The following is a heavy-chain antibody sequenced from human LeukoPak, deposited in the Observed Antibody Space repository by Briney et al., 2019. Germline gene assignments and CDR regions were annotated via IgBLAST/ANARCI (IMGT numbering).Heavy chain of an antibody. CDR3: AREILAPGKTHDY. CDR2: IRYDGTNK. Sequence: GGSLRLSCAASGFTFSSFGMHWVRQAPGQGLEWVAFIRYDGTNKYYADSVKGRFTISRDNAKNSLYLQMNSLRAEDTAVYYCAREILAPGKTHDYWGQGTLVTVSS. J-gene: IGHJ4*02. CDR1: GFTFSSFG. V-gene: IGHV3-30*02.